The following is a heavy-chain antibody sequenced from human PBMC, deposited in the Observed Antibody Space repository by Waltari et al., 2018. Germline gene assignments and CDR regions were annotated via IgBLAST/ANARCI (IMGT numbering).Heavy chain of an antibody. CDR3: ARRASVGKYQLPYYYYYGMDV. CDR2: MNPNSGNT. Sequence: QVQLVQSGAEVKKPGASVKVSCKASGYTFTSYDINWVRQATGQGLEWMGWMNPNSGNTGYAQKFQGRVTMTRNTSISTAYMELSSLRSEDTAVYYCARRASVGKYQLPYYYYYGMDVWGQGTTVTVSS. V-gene: IGHV1-8*01. D-gene: IGHD2-2*01. J-gene: IGHJ6*02. CDR1: GYTFTSYD.